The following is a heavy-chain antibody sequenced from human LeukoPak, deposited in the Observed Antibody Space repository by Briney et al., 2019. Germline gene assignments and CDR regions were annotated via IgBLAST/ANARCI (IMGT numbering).Heavy chain of an antibody. V-gene: IGHV3-7*01. CDR1: GFTFNSFF. J-gene: IGHJ4*02. Sequence: GGSLRLSCAASGFTFNSFFLNWVRLTPGRELEWVACISQDGSETFYMDSVRGRFTISRDNTKKSLYLQMDSLRAEDTAVYFCVGDLGHSRHYFEYWGQGALVTVSS. D-gene: IGHD7-27*01. CDR3: VGDLGHSRHYFEY. CDR2: ISQDGSET.